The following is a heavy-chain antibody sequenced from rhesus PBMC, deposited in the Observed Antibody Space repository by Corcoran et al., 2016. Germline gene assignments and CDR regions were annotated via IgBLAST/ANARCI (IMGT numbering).Heavy chain of an antibody. Sequence: EVQLVQSGAEVKKPGASVKISCKASGYTFTDYYLHWVRQAPGKGLEWMGRFYPEDSEADYAHKFQDRGTITRDTSPDTAYMELSSLRSEDTAVYYCATGLVAANFDYWGQGVLVTVSS. J-gene: IGHJ4*01. CDR3: ATGLVAANFDY. CDR2: FYPEDSEA. D-gene: IGHD4-29*01. V-gene: IGHV1-111*01. CDR1: GYTFTDYY.